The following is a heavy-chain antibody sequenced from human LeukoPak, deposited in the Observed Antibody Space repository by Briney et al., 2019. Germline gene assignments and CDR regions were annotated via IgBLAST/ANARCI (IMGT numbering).Heavy chain of an antibody. CDR2: ISSSSSYI. J-gene: IGHJ6*02. CDR3: ARDLGYSYGYILYGMDV. V-gene: IGHV3-21*01. CDR1: GFTFSSYS. Sequence: GGSLRLSCAASGFTFSSYSMNWVRQAPGKGLEWVSSISSSSSYIYYADSVKGRFTISRDNAKNSLYLQMNSLRAEDTAVYYCARDLGYSYGYILYGMDVWGQGTTVTVSS. D-gene: IGHD5-18*01.